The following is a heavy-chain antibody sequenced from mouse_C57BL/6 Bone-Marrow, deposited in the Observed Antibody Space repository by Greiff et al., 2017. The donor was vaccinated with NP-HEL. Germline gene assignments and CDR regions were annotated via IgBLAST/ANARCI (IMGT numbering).Heavy chain of an antibody. CDR2: INPYNGGT. D-gene: IGHD3-3*01. CDR3: ARERDVNYFDY. Sequence: EVKLLESGPVLVKPGASVKMSCKASGYTFTDYYMNWVKQSHGKSLEWIGVINPYNGGTSYNQKFKGKATLTVDKSSSTAYMELNSLTSEDSAVYYCARERDVNYFDYWGQGTTLTVSS. CDR1: GYTFTDYY. J-gene: IGHJ2*01. V-gene: IGHV1-19*01.